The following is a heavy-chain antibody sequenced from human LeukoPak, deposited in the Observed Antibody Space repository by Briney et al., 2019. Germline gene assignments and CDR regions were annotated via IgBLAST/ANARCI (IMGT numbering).Heavy chain of an antibody. Sequence: GESLKISCKGSGYRLTSYWTGWVGQIPGKGLEWMGIIYPGDSDTRYSPSFQGQVTISADKSISTAYLQWSSLKASDTAMYYCATLRWFDPWGQGTLVTVSS. V-gene: IGHV5-51*03. CDR3: ATLRWFDP. CDR2: IYPGDSDT. J-gene: IGHJ5*02. CDR1: GYRLTSYW.